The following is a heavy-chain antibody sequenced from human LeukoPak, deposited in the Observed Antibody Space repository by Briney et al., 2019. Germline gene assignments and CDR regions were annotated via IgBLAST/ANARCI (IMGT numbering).Heavy chain of an antibody. J-gene: IGHJ3*02. CDR3: ARETIVVVVAAKWDPNAFDI. D-gene: IGHD2-15*01. CDR1: GYTFTSYG. Sequence: ASVKVSCKASGYTFTSYGISWVRQAPGQGLEWMGWISAYNGNTNYAQKLQGRVTMTTDTSTSTAYMELSSLRSEDTAVYYCARETIVVVVAAKWDPNAFDIWGQGTMVTVSS. V-gene: IGHV1-18*01. CDR2: ISAYNGNT.